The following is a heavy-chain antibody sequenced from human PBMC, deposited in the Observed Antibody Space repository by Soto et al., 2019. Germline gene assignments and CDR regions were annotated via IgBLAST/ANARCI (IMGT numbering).Heavy chain of an antibody. CDR2: IWYDGSNE. Sequence: QVQLVESGGGVVQPGRSLRLSCSASGFTFSSYGMHWVRQAPGKGLEWVAVIWYDGSNEYYADSVKGRLTISRDNSKNTLYLQIYSLRAEDTAVYYCARDSSGYYYRLGAFDLWGQGTMDSVSS. CDR1: GFTFSSYG. D-gene: IGHD3-22*01. V-gene: IGHV3-33*01. J-gene: IGHJ3*01. CDR3: ARDSSGYYYRLGAFDL.